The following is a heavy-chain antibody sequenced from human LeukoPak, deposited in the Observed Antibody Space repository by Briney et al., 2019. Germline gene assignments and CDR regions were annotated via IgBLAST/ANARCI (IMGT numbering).Heavy chain of an antibody. CDR2: VSGDGTTT. D-gene: IGHD1-14*01. J-gene: IGHJ4*02. Sequence: GGSLRLSCAASGITISRYWMHWVRQAPGKGLVWVSRVSGDGTTTNYADSVKGRFTISRDNAKNTMSLQMTSLRAEDTAVYYCARVIEPGVIDYWGQGTLVTVSS. CDR3: ARVIEPGVIDY. CDR1: GITISRYW. V-gene: IGHV3-74*01.